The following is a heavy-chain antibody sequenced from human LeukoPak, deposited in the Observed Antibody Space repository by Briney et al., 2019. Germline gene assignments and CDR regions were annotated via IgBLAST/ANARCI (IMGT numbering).Heavy chain of an antibody. CDR2: IWSDESNK. V-gene: IGHV3-33*01. CDR3: ARGPFFLTTRWFDP. CDR1: GFTFSGYG. Sequence: GGSLRLSCAASGFTFSGYGMHWVRQAPGKGLEWVALIWSDESNKYYADSVKGRFTISRDNSKNTLYLQMNSLRAEDTAVYYCARGPFFLTTRWFDPWGQGTLVTVSS. J-gene: IGHJ5*02. D-gene: IGHD3-9*01.